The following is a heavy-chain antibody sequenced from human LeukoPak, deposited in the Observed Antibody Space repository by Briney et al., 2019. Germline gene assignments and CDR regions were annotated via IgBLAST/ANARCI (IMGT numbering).Heavy chain of an antibody. CDR2: ISAYNGNT. J-gene: IGHJ4*02. CDR3: ARDYCSGGSCNFQSFDY. V-gene: IGHV1-18*01. D-gene: IGHD2-15*01. Sequence: ASVKVSCKASGYTFTSYGISWVRQAPGQGLEWMGWISAYNGNTNYAQKLQGRVTMTTDTSTSTAYMELRSLRSDDTAVYYCARDYCSGGSCNFQSFDYWGQGTLVTVSS. CDR1: GYTFTSYG.